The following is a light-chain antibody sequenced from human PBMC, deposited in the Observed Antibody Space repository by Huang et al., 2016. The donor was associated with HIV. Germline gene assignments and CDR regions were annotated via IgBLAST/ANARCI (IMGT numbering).Light chain of an antibody. CDR2: AAS. J-gene: IGKJ1*01. V-gene: IGKV3-20*01. Sequence: EIVLTQSPGTLSLSPGERAALSCRASEGIRSYYVAWYQQKPGQAPRLLIYAASSRATGIPDRFSGSWSGTDFTLTISRLEPEDFAVYYCQHYGPTPSWTFGQGTKVEIK. CDR3: QHYGPTPSWT. CDR1: EGIRSYY.